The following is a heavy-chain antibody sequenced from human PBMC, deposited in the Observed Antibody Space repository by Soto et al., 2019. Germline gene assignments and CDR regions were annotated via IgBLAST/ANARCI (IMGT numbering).Heavy chain of an antibody. J-gene: IGHJ4*02. CDR2: INHSGST. V-gene: IGHV4-34*01. Sequence: QVQLQQWGAGLLKPSETLSLTCAVYGGSFSGYYWSWIRQPPGKGLEWIGEINHSGSTNYNPSLKSRVTISVDTSKNQFSLKLGSVTAADTAVYYCARGRRTLIDYWGQGTLVTVSS. CDR1: GGSFSGYY. CDR3: ARGRRTLIDY.